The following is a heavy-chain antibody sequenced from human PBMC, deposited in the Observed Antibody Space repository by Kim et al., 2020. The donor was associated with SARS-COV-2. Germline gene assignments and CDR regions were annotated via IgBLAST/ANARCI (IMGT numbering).Heavy chain of an antibody. CDR3: ARDGIAAWDY. V-gene: IGHV4-59*01. Sequence: STNPNPPLKSRVTLSVDTSKNQFSLKLSSVTAADTAVYYCARDGIAAWDYWGQGTLVTVSS. CDR2: ST. D-gene: IGHD6-25*01. J-gene: IGHJ4*02.